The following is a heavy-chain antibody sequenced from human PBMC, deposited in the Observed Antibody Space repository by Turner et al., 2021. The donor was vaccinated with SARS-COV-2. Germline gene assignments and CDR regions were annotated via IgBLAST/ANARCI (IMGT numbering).Heavy chain of an antibody. Sequence: EVPLLESGGGLVQPGGSLRVSCAASRFTFGTDAMSWVRQAPGKGLEWVSAISGSGGSTYYADSVKGRFTISRDNSKNTLYLQMNSLRVDDTAVYYCAKDLGREYCSGGACYYWGQGTLVTVSS. CDR3: AKDLGREYCSGGACYY. D-gene: IGHD2-15*01. CDR1: RFTFGTDA. J-gene: IGHJ4*02. CDR2: ISGSGGST. V-gene: IGHV3-23*01.